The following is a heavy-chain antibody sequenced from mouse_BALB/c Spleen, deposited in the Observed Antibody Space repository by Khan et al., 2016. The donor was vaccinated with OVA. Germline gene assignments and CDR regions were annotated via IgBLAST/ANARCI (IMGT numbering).Heavy chain of an antibody. V-gene: IGHV1S137*01. D-gene: IGHD2-3*01. CDR2: ISTYSGNT. Sequence: QMQLQQPGPELVRPGVSVKISCKGSGYTFTDYAMYWVKQSHAKSLEWIGLISTYSGNTNYNQKFKGNATMSVDKSSSTAYMELARLTSEDSAIYYCARPAYDGYYDYWGQGTTLTVSS. J-gene: IGHJ2*01. CDR1: GYTFTDYA. CDR3: ARPAYDGYYDY.